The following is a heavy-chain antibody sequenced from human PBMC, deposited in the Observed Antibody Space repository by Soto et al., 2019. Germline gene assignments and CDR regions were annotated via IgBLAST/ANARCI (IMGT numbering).Heavy chain of an antibody. J-gene: IGHJ4*02. D-gene: IGHD3-9*01. CDR1: AGTPSTGRYH. Sequence: LRCTVSAGTPSTGRYHVCRLRQPPGKGLEWIGSIYYSGSTYYNPSLKSRVTISVDTSKNQFSLKLSSVTAADTAVYYCARVSYFNAFDYWGQGTLVS. CDR2: IYYSGST. CDR3: ARVSYFNAFDY. V-gene: IGHV4-39*01.